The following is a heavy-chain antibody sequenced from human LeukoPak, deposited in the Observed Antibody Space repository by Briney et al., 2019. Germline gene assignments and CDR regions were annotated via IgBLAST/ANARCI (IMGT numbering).Heavy chain of an antibody. Sequence: PSETLSLTCTVSGDSIKSNYWTWIRQPPGKGLEWIGDIYYSGSTNYNPSLKSRVTISVDTSKNQFSLKLSSVTAADTAVYYCARGYCSGGTCYPDHWGQGTLVTVSS. J-gene: IGHJ4*02. V-gene: IGHV4-59*01. CDR1: GDSIKSNY. CDR3: ARGYCSGGTCYPDH. CDR2: IYYSGST. D-gene: IGHD2-15*01.